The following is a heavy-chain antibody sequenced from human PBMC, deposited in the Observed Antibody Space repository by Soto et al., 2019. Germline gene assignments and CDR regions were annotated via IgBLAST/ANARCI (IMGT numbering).Heavy chain of an antibody. J-gene: IGHJ4*02. CDR2: ISPFFGTP. CDR1: GGTFSNSG. Sequence: RPPVKVSCKASGGTFSNSGITWVRQAPGQGLEWMGGISPFFGTPNYAQKFQGRVTITAGESTSTAYMELSSLRSEDTAVYYCARGTSGSYYSFDSWGQGTLVTVSS. V-gene: IGHV1-69*13. D-gene: IGHD3-10*01. CDR3: ARGTSGSYYSFDS.